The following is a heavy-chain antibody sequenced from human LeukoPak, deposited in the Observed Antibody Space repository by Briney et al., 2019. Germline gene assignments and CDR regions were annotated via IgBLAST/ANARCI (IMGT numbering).Heavy chain of an antibody. Sequence: PSETLSLTCAVYGGSFSGYYWSWIRQPPGKGLEWIGEINHSGSTNYNPSLKSRVTISVDTSKNQFSLKLSSVTAAATAVYYCARGGIAARRSYFDYWGQGTLVTVSS. CDR1: GGSFSGYY. D-gene: IGHD6-6*01. V-gene: IGHV4-34*01. CDR3: ARGGIAARRSYFDY. CDR2: INHSGST. J-gene: IGHJ4*02.